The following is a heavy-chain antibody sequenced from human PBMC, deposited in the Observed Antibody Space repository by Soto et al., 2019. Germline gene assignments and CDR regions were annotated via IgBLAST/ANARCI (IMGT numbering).Heavy chain of an antibody. Sequence: QVQLVQSGAEVKKPGSSVKVSCKASGGTFSSYAIDWVRQAPGQGLEWMGGIIPIFGTADYAQKFQGRVTITADESTSTASMELSSLRPEDTAVYYCARGQTGGGWGYYFDYWGQGTLVTVSS. CDR3: ARGQTGGGWGYYFDY. CDR1: GGTFSSYA. D-gene: IGHD3-16*01. J-gene: IGHJ4*02. V-gene: IGHV1-69*12. CDR2: IIPIFGTA.